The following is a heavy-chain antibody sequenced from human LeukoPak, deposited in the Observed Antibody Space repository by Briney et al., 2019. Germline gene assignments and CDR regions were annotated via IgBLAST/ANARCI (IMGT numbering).Heavy chain of an antibody. CDR3: AKDARRGPHWFDA. V-gene: IGHV3-23*01. Sequence: PGGSLRLSCAASGFTFSNYPMSWVRQAPGKGLMWVSSISGHGGTTHYADSVKGRFTISRDNSKNTLYLQMNSLRAEDTAVYYCAKDARRGPHWFDAWGQGSLVTVSS. CDR1: GFTFSNYP. CDR2: ISGHGGTT. J-gene: IGHJ5*02.